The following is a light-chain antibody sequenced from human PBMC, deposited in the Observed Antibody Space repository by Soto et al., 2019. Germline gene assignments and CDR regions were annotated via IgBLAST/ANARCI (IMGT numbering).Light chain of an antibody. Sequence: EIVLTQSPGTLSLSPGERATLSCRASQSVSSSYLAWYQQKPGQAPRLLIYDASSRATGIPDRFSGSGSGTDFTFTIGRMEPEGLAVYYCQQYGSTPWTFGHGNKVEIK. CDR3: QQYGSTPWT. CDR2: DAS. J-gene: IGKJ1*01. V-gene: IGKV3-20*01. CDR1: QSVSSSY.